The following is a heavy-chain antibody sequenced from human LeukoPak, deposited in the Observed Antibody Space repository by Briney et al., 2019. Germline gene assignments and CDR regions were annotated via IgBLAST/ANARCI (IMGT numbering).Heavy chain of an antibody. CDR1: GGIFSSFA. CDR3: ARRGEKYCSSPNCLTWFDP. CDR2: IIPVFGTA. J-gene: IGHJ5*02. V-gene: IGHV1-69*01. D-gene: IGHD2-2*01. Sequence: ASVKVSCKASGGIFSSFAISWVRQAPGQGLEWMGGIIPVFGTAQYAQKFQGRVTISADESTSTAYMELNSLRSDDTAVYYCARRGEKYCSSPNCLTWFDPWGQGTLVTVSS.